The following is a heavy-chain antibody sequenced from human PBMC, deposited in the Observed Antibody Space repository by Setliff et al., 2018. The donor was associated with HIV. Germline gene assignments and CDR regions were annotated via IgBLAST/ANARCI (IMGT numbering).Heavy chain of an antibody. D-gene: IGHD6-19*01. V-gene: IGHV1-69*13. Sequence: SVKVSCKVSGGTFRKYSMNWIRQAPGQGLEWMGGIIPIFGKVEYAQRFQDRVKITADESTSTAYMEMSSLTSEDTAIYYCAKSDSGWPHYQYHHTNVWGKGTTVTVSS. CDR3: AKSDSGWPHYQYHHTNV. J-gene: IGHJ6*04. CDR2: IIPIFGKV. CDR1: GGTFRKYS.